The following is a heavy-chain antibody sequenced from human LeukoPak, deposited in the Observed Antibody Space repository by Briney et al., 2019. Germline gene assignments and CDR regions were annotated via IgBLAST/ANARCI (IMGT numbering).Heavy chain of an antibody. Sequence: GGSLRLSCAASGFTFRSYAMSWVRQAPGKGLELVAGISGTGDDTYYADSVKGRFTTSRDNSKNTLYLQMNSLRAEDTAVYYCAKEMRSFEYSKWDHWGQGTLVTVSS. CDR3: AKEMRSFEYSKWDH. V-gene: IGHV3-23*01. CDR1: GFTFRSYA. D-gene: IGHD4-11*01. CDR2: ISGTGDDT. J-gene: IGHJ4*02.